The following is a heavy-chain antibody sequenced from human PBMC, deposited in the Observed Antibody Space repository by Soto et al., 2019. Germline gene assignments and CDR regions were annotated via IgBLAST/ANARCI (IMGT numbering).Heavy chain of an antibody. CDR1: GGSVSSGSYY. CDR3: ARIIIAVAGTFDY. D-gene: IGHD6-19*01. V-gene: IGHV4-61*01. J-gene: IGHJ4*02. CDR2: IYYSGST. Sequence: SETLSLTCTVSGGSVSSGSYYWSWIRQPPGKGLEWIGYIYYSGSTNYNPSLKSRVTISVDTSKNQFSLKLSSVTAADTAVYYCARIIIAVAGTFDYGGQGTLVTVAS.